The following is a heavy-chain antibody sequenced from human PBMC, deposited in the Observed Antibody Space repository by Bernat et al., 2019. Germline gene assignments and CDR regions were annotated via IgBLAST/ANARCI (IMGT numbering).Heavy chain of an antibody. CDR1: GFTFSSYA. Sequence: EVQLLESGGGLVQPGGSLRLSCAASGFTFSSYAMSWVRQAPGKGLDWVSYISSSSSYTNYADSVKGRFTISRDNAKISLYLQMNSLRAEDTAVYYCARGTSTSAPYMDVWGKGTTVTVSS. CDR2: ISSSSSYT. V-gene: IGHV3-48*04. J-gene: IGHJ6*03. CDR3: ARGTSTSAPYMDV.